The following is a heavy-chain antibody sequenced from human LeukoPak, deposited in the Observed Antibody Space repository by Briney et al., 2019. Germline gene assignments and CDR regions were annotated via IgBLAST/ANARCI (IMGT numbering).Heavy chain of an antibody. D-gene: IGHD3-22*01. CDR2: IYYSGST. Sequence: SETLSLTCTVSGGSISSSSYYWGWIRQPPGKGLEWIGSIYYSGSTYYNPSLKSRVTISVDTSKNQFSLKLSSVTAADTAVYYCASDRSGYFDYWGQGTLVTVSS. J-gene: IGHJ4*02. CDR1: GGSISSSSYY. CDR3: ASDRSGYFDY. V-gene: IGHV4-39*01.